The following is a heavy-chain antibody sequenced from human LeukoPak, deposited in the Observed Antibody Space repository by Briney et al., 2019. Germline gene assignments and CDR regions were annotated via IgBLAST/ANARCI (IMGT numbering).Heavy chain of an antibody. V-gene: IGHV4-34*01. J-gene: IGHJ5*02. CDR1: GGSFSGYY. CDR2: INHSGST. Sequence: PSETLSLTCAVYGGSFSGYYWSWIRQPPGKGLEWIGEINHSGSTNYNPSLKSRVTISVDTSKNQFSLKLSSVTAADTAIYYCARTDYYGSGATWGQGTQVTVSS. CDR3: ARTDYYGSGAT. D-gene: IGHD3-10*01.